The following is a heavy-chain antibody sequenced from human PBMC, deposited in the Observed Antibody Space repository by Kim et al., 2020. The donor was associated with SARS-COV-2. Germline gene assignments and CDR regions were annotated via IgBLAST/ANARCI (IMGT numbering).Heavy chain of an antibody. D-gene: IGHD6-13*01. V-gene: IGHV4-39*07. CDR2: IYYSGST. J-gene: IGHJ4*02. CDR3: ARDDIAAGGFDY. CDR1: GGSIISSRYY. Sequence: SETLSLTCTVSGGSIISSRYYWGWIRQPPGKGLEWIGSIYYSGSTYYNPSLKSRVTISVDTSKNQFSLKLSSVTASDTAVYYCARDDIAAGGFDYWGQGT.